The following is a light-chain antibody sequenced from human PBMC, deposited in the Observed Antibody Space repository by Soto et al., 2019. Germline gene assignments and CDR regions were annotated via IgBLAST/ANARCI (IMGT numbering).Light chain of an antibody. CDR2: GAS. CDR1: QSVRSN. Sequence: EIVRTQSQATLSVSPGVRATLSCRASQSVRSNLAWYQQKPGQAPRLLIYGASTRATGIPARFSGSGSGTEFTLTISSLQSEDFAVYYCQHYNNWPPYTFGQGTKLEIK. CDR3: QHYNNWPPYT. V-gene: IGKV3-15*01. J-gene: IGKJ2*01.